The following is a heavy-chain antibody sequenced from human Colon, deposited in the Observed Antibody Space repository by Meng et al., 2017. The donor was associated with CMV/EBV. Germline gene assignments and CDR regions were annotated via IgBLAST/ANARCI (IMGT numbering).Heavy chain of an antibody. CDR3: ARRSCRGAICYFFDY. J-gene: IGHJ4*02. V-gene: IGHV3-30*04. D-gene: IGHD2-15*01. CDR1: GFTFSSYS. Sequence: GESLKISCAASGFTFSSYSLHWLRLAPGKGLEWVAFIRYDGDNKYHAYEGSVKGRLTISRDNAKNSLYLQVNSLRAEDTAIYYCARRSCRGAICYFFDYWGQGTLVTVSS. CDR2: IRYDGDNK.